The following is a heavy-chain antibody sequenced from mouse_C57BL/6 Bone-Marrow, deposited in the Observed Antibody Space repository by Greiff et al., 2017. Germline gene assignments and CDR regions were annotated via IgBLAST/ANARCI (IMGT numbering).Heavy chain of an antibody. D-gene: IGHD2-4*01. CDR3: AIPYDYGAVDAMDY. CDR2: IWGDGST. Sequence: VNVVESGPGLVAPSQCLSITCTVSGFSFTSYGVSWVRQPPGKGLEWLGVIWGDGSTNYHSALISRLSISKDNSKSQVFLKLNSLQTDDTATYYCAIPYDYGAVDAMDYWGQGTSVTVSS. V-gene: IGHV2-3*01. J-gene: IGHJ4*01. CDR1: GFSFTSYG.